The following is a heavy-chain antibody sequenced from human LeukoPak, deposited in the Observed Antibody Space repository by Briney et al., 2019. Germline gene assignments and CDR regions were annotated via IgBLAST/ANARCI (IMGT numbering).Heavy chain of an antibody. CDR3: ANDKTYEGTGFDY. Sequence: ASVKVSCKASGYTFTDYYIYWVRQAPGQGLEWMGRMPPNSGDTNYAQRFQGGVTMTRDTSISTAYMELTRLTSDDTAVYYCANDKTYEGTGFDYWGQGSLVTVSS. CDR1: GYTFTDYY. V-gene: IGHV1-2*06. CDR2: MPPNSGDT. D-gene: IGHD3-3*01. J-gene: IGHJ4*02.